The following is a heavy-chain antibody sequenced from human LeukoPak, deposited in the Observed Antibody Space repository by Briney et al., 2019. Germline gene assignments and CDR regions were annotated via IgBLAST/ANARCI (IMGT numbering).Heavy chain of an antibody. CDR2: ISVGGADT. CDR1: GFTFRTYA. CDR3: ATNTVEGVEVTRATGDY. Sequence: PGGSLRLSCAASGFTFRTYAMSWVRQAPGKGLEWVSGISVGGADTYYGDSVKGRFTISRDNSRNTLYLQMISLTAVDTAVYYCATNTVEGVEVTRATGDYWGQGILVTVSS. J-gene: IGHJ4*02. D-gene: IGHD2-2*02. V-gene: IGHV3-23*01.